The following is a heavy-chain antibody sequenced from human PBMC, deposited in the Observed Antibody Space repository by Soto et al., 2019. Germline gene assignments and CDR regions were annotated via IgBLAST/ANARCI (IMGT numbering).Heavy chain of an antibody. CDR3: ARESRIAVPGMSVY. J-gene: IGHJ4*02. CDR2: ISGSGRST. Sequence: GGSLRLSCAASGFIFSNYAMSWVRQAPGKGLEWVSVISGSGRSTYYADSVKGRFTISRDNAKNTLYLQINSLRAEDTAIYYCARESRIAVPGMSVYWGQGTLVTVSS. V-gene: IGHV3-23*01. CDR1: GFIFSNYA. D-gene: IGHD6-19*01.